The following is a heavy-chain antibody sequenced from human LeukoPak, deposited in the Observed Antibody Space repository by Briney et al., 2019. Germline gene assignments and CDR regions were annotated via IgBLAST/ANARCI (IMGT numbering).Heavy chain of an antibody. CDR2: ISGNGDST. Sequence: GGSLRLSCSASGFTFRSYAMHWVRQAPGKGLEYVSAISGNGDSTYYADSVKGTFTISRDNSKNTLYLQMSSLRAEDTAVYYRVKGGIAAADNYFDYWGQGTLVTVSS. V-gene: IGHV3-64D*06. CDR3: VKGGIAAADNYFDY. CDR1: GFTFRSYA. J-gene: IGHJ4*02. D-gene: IGHD6-13*01.